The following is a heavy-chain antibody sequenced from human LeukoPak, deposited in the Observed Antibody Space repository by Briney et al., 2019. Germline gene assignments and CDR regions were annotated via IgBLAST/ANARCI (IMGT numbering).Heavy chain of an antibody. D-gene: IGHD3-16*01. CDR1: GYTFTGYY. J-gene: IGHJ4*02. CDR2: ISAYNGNT. V-gene: IGHV1-18*03. Sequence: ASVKVSCKASGYTFTGYYMHWVRQAPGQGLEWMGWISAYNGNTNYAQKLQGRVTMTTDTSTSTAYMELRSLRSDDMAVYYCARVGGAGSGLNSWGQGTLVTVSS. CDR3: ARVGGAGSGLNS.